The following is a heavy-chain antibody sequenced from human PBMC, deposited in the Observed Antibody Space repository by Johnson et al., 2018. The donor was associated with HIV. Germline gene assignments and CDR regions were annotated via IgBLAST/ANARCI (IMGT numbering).Heavy chain of an antibody. CDR2: ITWNSGIT. Sequence: VQLVESGGGLVQPGRSLRLSCAASGFTFDDYAMHWVRQAPGKGLEWVSSITWNSGITGYADSVKGRFTISRDNAKNSLYLQMNSLRAEDTALYYCAKPLAYSSWYTPDIPPNDAFDVWGQGTMVTVSS. CDR1: GFTFDDYA. CDR3: AKPLAYSSWYTPDIPPNDAFDV. V-gene: IGHV3-9*01. J-gene: IGHJ3*01. D-gene: IGHD6-13*01.